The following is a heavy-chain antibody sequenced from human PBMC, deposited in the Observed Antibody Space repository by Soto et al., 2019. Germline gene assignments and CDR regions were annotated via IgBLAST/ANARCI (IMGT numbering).Heavy chain of an antibody. J-gene: IGHJ6*02. Sequence: QVQLVESGGGVVQPGRSLRLSCAASGFTFSSYGMHWVRQAPGKGLEWVAVISYDGSNKYYADSVKGRFTISRDNSKNTLNLQMNRLRAEDTAVYYCAKYRGEYSSGRYGMDVWGQGTTVTVSS. CDR3: AKYRGEYSSGRYGMDV. CDR2: ISYDGSNK. D-gene: IGHD6-19*01. CDR1: GFTFSSYG. V-gene: IGHV3-30*18.